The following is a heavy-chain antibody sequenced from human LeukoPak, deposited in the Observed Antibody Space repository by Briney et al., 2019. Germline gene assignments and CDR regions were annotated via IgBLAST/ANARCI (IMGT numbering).Heavy chain of an antibody. J-gene: IGHJ5*02. D-gene: IGHD6-6*01. V-gene: IGHV1-18*01. CDR2: ISAYNGNT. Sequence: GASVKVSCKASGYTFTSYDINWVRQAPGQGLEWMGWISAYNGNTNYAQKFQGRVTMSTDSSTSTAYMELRSLRSDDTAVYYCARDLIAARPGWFGPWGQGTLVTVSS. CDR3: ARDLIAARPGWFGP. CDR1: GYTFTSYD.